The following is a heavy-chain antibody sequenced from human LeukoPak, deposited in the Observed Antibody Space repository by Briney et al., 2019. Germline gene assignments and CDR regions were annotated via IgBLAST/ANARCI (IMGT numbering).Heavy chain of an antibody. Sequence: GGSLRLSCAVSGFTVSSDYMSWVRQAPGKGLEWVSVMYSGGSTYYADSVKGRFTISRDNSKNTLYLQMNSLRAEDTAVYYCARDHGFSDAFDIWGQGTMVTVSS. CDR1: GFTVSSDY. J-gene: IGHJ3*02. V-gene: IGHV3-66*01. CDR3: ARDHGFSDAFDI. CDR2: MYSGGST.